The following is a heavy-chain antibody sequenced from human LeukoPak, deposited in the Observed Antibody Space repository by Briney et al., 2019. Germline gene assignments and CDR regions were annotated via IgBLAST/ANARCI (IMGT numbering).Heavy chain of an antibody. CDR2: IYPGDSDT. CDR3: ARRVRSGREYTLS. CDR1: GYNFTSYW. D-gene: IGHD6-6*01. Sequence: GESLKISCKGSGYNFTSYWIGWVRQMPGKGLEWMGIIYPGDSDTRDSPSFQGQVTIGADKSISTAHLQWSSLKASDTAMYYCARRVRSGREYTLSWGQGTLVTVSS. J-gene: IGHJ4*02. V-gene: IGHV5-51*01.